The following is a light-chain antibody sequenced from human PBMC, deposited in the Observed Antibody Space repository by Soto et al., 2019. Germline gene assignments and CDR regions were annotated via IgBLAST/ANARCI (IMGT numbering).Light chain of an antibody. CDR2: EVS. CDR1: SSDVGGYNY. J-gene: IGLJ1*01. CDR3: SSYTSSSTLYV. Sequence: QSALTQPASVSGSLGQSITISCTGTSSDVGGYNYVSWYQQHPGKAPKLMIYEVSNRPSGVSNRFSGSKSGNTASLTISGLQAEDEADYYCSSYTSSSTLYVFGTGTKVTVL. V-gene: IGLV2-14*01.